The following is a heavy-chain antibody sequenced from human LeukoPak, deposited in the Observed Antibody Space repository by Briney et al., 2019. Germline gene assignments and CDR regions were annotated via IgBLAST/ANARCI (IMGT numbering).Heavy chain of an antibody. J-gene: IGHJ3*02. CDR3: ARAEGAASHI. CDR1: GGSISSYY. D-gene: IGHD3-16*01. CDR2: IHYSGGA. V-gene: IGHV4-4*07. Sequence: SETLSLTCTVSGGSISSYYWSWIQQPAGKGLEWIGHIHYSGGADYNPSLKSRVSMSLDTSKNHFSLRLTSVTAADTGVYFCARAEGAASHIWGQGTMVSVSS.